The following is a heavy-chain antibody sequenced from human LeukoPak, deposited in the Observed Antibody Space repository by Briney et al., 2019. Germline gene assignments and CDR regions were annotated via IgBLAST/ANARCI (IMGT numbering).Heavy chain of an antibody. CDR2: ISSGSSYI. CDR1: GVTFSSDS. J-gene: IGHJ4*02. CDR3: ARDAKAVAGDFDY. V-gene: IGHV3-21*01. D-gene: IGHD6-19*01. Sequence: PGGSLRLSCAASGVTFSSDSMNWVRQAPGKGLEWGSSISSGSSYIYYADSVRGRFTISRDNAKNSLFLQMDSLRAEDTAVYYCARDAKAVAGDFDYWGQGTLVTVSS.